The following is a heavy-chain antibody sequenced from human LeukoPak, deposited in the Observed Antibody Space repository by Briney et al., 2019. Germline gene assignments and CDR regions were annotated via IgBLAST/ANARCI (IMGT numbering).Heavy chain of an antibody. CDR1: GFTFNTYT. Sequence: GGSLRLSCAASGFTFNTYTMNWVRQAPGKGLEWVSYISSSSSTIYYADSVKGRFTISRDNAKNSLYLQMNSLRDEDTAVYYCARDRIVGATKFDYWGQGTLVTVSS. CDR2: ISSSSSTI. D-gene: IGHD1-26*01. J-gene: IGHJ4*02. V-gene: IGHV3-48*02. CDR3: ARDRIVGATKFDY.